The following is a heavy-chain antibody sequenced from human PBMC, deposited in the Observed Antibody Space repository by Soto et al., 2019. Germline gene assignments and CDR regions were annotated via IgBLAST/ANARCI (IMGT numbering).Heavy chain of an antibody. CDR3: ARQRDCWEGDY. CDR2: ISSTSTYI. V-gene: IGHV3-21*01. J-gene: IGHJ4*02. Sequence: GGSLRLSCAASGFTFSDNSMKWVRQAPGKGLEWVSSISSTSTYIFYADSLKGRFTISRDNAKNSLYLQMNSLRAEDTAVYYCARQRDCWEGDYWGQGTLVTVSS. D-gene: IGHD1-26*01. CDR1: GFTFSDNS.